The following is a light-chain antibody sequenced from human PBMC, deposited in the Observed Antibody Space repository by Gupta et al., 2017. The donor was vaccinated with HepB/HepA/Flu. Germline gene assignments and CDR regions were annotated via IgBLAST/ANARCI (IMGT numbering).Light chain of an antibody. J-gene: IGLJ1*01. CDR2: STN. V-gene: IGLV1-44*01. CDR3: GTWDKSLNAFV. Sequence: QSVLTHPPSASGTPGQRVTISCSGSSSNVGSHNINWYQQLPGTAPTLLIYSTNQRPSGVPDRFSASKSGTSASLAISGLQSEDEADYFCGTWDKSLNAFVFGTGTEVTVL. CDR1: SSNVGSHN.